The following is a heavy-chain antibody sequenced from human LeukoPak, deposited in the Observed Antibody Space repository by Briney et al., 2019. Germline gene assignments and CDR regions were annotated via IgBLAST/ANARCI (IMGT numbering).Heavy chain of an antibody. CDR3: ARVQGGGYRTADS. CDR2: IIENGNNQ. Sequence: QSWGSLRLSGAASGFTFSNYIMHWVRQDPGKGLEWVAVIIENGNNQYYADSVKGRFTISRDNSKNTLFLQMNSLRDEGTAMYYCARVQGGGYRTADSWGQGTLVTVSS. V-gene: IGHV3-30*04. J-gene: IGHJ4*02. CDR1: GFTFSNYI. D-gene: IGHD6-19*01.